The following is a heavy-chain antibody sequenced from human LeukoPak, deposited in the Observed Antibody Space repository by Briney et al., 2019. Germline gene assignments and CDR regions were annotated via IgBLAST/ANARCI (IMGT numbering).Heavy chain of an antibody. CDR1: GFTFSSYA. CDR3: AKALPVGHFNGYDLDY. V-gene: IGHV3-23*01. J-gene: IGHJ4*02. Sequence: PGGSLRLSCAASGFTFSSYAMSWVRQAPGKGLEWVSAISGSGGSTYYADSVKGRFTISRDNSKNTLYLQMNSLRAEDTAVYYCAKALPVGHFNGYDLDYWGQGTLVTVSS. D-gene: IGHD5-12*01. CDR2: ISGSGGST.